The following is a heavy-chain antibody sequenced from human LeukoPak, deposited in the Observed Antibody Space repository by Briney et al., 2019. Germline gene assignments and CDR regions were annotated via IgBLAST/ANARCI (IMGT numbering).Heavy chain of an antibody. CDR3: ARVYCSGGSCYLFDY. CDR1: GFTFDDYA. Sequence: PGGSLRLSCAASGFTFDDYAMHWVRQAPGKGLEWVSGVSWNSGSIGYADSVKGRFTISRDNAKNSLYLQMNSLRAEDTAVYYCARVYCSGGSCYLFDYWGQGTLVTVSS. CDR2: VSWNSGSI. V-gene: IGHV3-9*01. D-gene: IGHD2-15*01. J-gene: IGHJ4*02.